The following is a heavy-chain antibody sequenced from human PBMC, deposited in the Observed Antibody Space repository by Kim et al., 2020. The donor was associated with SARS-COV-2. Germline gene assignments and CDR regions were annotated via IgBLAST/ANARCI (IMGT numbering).Heavy chain of an antibody. J-gene: IGHJ4*02. D-gene: IGHD3-9*01. V-gene: IGHV3-33*06. Sequence: GGSLRLSCAASGFTFSSYAMHWVRQAPGKGLEWVAVIWYDGSNKYYADSVKGRFTISRDNSKNTLYLQMNSLRAEDTAVYYCAKDSPKAPHFDWLSQESGYFDYWGQGTLVTVSS. CDR1: GFTFSSYA. CDR2: IWYDGSNK. CDR3: AKDSPKAPHFDWLSQESGYFDY.